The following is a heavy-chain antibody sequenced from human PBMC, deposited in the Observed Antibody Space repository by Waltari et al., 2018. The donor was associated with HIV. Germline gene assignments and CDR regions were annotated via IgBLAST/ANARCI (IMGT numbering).Heavy chain of an antibody. CDR1: GFTFGSYG. CDR3: ARDKATYSSSSAVDY. J-gene: IGHJ4*02. CDR2: INYDGSNK. Sequence: VQLMESGGGVVQPGKSLRLSCATSGFTFGSYGIHWVRQAPGKGLEWVAFINYDGSNKLYAESVKGRFLNSRDNSKNTLFLQMNSLRDEDTGLYYCARDKATYSSSSAVDYWGQGTLVTVS. D-gene: IGHD6-6*01. V-gene: IGHV3-33*01.